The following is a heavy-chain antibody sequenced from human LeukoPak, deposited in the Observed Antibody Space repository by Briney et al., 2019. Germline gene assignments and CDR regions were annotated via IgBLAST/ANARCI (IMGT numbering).Heavy chain of an antibody. Sequence: ASVKVSCKASGGTFSSYAISWVRQAPGQGLEWMGRIIPIFGTANYAQKFQGRVTITTDESTSTAYMELSSLRSEDTAVYYCARGGYDFWSGYLNWFDPWGQGTLVTVSS. CDR2: IIPIFGTA. CDR1: GGTFSSYA. V-gene: IGHV1-69*05. CDR3: ARGGYDFWSGYLNWFDP. D-gene: IGHD3-3*01. J-gene: IGHJ5*02.